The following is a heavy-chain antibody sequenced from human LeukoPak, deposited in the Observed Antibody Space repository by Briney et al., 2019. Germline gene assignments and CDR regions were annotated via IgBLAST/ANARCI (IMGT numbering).Heavy chain of an antibody. CDR2: IYYSGST. D-gene: IGHD5-24*01. J-gene: IGHJ4*02. CDR3: ARGRDGYNGDYFDY. V-gene: IGHV4-59*01. Sequence: PSETLSLTCAVYGGSISSYYWSWIRQPPGKGLEWIGYIYYSGSTNYNPSLKSRVTISVDTSKNQFSLKLSSVTAADPAVYYCARGRDGYNGDYFDYWGQGTLVTVSS. CDR1: GGSISSYY.